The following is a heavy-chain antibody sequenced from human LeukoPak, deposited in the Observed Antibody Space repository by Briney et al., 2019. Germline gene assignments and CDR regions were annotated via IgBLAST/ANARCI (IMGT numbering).Heavy chain of an antibody. V-gene: IGHV4-61*01. CDR3: AGERRPIVVAGFDY. CDR2: IYYSGST. J-gene: IGHJ4*02. Sequence: SETLSLTCTVSGGSVSSGSYYWSWIRQPPGKGLEWIGYIYYSGSTNYNPSLKSRVTISVDTSKNQFSLKLSSVTAADTAVYYCAGERRPIVVAGFDYWGQGTLVTVSS. CDR1: GGSVSSGSYY. D-gene: IGHD2-15*01.